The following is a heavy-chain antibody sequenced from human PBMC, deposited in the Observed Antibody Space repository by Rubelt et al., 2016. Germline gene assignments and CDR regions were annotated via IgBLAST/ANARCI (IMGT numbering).Heavy chain of an antibody. Sequence: QLQLQESGPGLVKPSETLSLTCTVSGGSISSSSYYWGWIRQPPGKGLEWIGSIYYSGSTYYNPTLKSRVTISVDTSKNQFSLKLNAVTAADTAVYYCTRGRWNWNYWFDPWGQGTLVTVSS. CDR2: IYYSGST. J-gene: IGHJ5*02. D-gene: IGHD1-7*01. CDR1: GGSISSSSYY. CDR3: TRGRWNWNYWFDP. V-gene: IGHV4-39*07.